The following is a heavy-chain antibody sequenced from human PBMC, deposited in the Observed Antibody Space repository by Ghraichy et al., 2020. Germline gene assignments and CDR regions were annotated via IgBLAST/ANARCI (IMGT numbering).Heavy chain of an antibody. CDR1: GGSISSSSYY. Sequence: SETLSLTCTVSGGSISSSSYYWGWIRQPPGKGLEWIGSIYYSGSTYYNPSLKSRVTISVDTSKNQFSLKLSSVTAADTAVYYCAAGRYSNYADYWGQGTLVTVSS. CDR3: AAGRYSNYADY. V-gene: IGHV4-39*01. J-gene: IGHJ4*02. CDR2: IYYSGST. D-gene: IGHD4-11*01.